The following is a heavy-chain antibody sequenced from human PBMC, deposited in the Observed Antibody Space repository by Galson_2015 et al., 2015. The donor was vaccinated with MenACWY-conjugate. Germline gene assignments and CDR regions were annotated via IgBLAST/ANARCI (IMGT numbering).Heavy chain of an antibody. D-gene: IGHD3-3*02. CDR1: GGTLSTYG. Sequence: SVKVSCKASGGTLSTYGVSWVRQAPGQGLEWMGGIIPQFGTTHYAQKFQGRVNIIADESTSTVYMHLSSLKSEDTAVYFCARARKCAIEPVPRHFHYYNGMDVWGQGTMVIVS. CDR3: ARARKCAIEPVPRHFHYYNGMDV. CDR2: IIPQFGTT. V-gene: IGHV1-69*13. J-gene: IGHJ6*02.